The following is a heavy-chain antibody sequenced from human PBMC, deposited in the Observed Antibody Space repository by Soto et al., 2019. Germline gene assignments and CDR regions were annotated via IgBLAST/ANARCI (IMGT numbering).Heavy chain of an antibody. CDR3: ARQLSYVSGSDI. V-gene: IGHV1-18*01. Sequence: QVQLEQSEAEVKKPGASVKVSCKASGYTFSSYGINWVRQAPGQGLEWMGWISAYNGKTYETQKVQGRDNMTTDTSTSTAYLEMRGLRSDDTDEYYCARQLSYVSGSDIWGQGTMVTVSS. J-gene: IGHJ3*02. D-gene: IGHD1-26*01. CDR1: GYTFSSYG. CDR2: ISAYNGKT.